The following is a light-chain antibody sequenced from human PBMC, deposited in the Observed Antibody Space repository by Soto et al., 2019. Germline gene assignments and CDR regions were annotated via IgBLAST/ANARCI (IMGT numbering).Light chain of an antibody. J-gene: IGKJ4*01. V-gene: IGKV3-15*01. Sequence: EIVMTQSPATLSVSPGESATLSCRASQSISSNLAWYQQKPGQAPRLLMFRTSSRATGFPARFSGSGSGTEFNLTISSLQSEDFGVYYCQQYNNWPRATFGGGTKVELK. CDR2: RTS. CDR3: QQYNNWPRAT. CDR1: QSISSN.